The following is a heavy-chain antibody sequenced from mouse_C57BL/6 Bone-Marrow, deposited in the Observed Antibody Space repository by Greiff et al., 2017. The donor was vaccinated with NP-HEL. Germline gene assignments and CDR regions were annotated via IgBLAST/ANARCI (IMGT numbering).Heavy chain of an antibody. CDR1: GYTFTSYW. CDR2: IDPSDSYT. Sequence: VQLQQPGAELVRPGTSVKLSCKASGYTFTSYWMHWVKQRPGQGLEWIGVIDPSDSYTNYNQKFKGKATLTVDTSSSTAYIQLSSLTSEDSAVYYCARSAFITTLVADWGQGTSVTVSS. V-gene: IGHV1-59*01. CDR3: ARSAFITTLVAD. J-gene: IGHJ4*01. D-gene: IGHD1-1*01.